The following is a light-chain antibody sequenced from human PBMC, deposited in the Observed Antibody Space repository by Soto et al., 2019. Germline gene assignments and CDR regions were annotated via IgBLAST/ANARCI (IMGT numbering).Light chain of an antibody. Sequence: EIVLTQSPGTLSLSPGERATLSCRASQSIASSYLAWYQHKPGQAPRLLIYGPSTRATGVPARFSGSGSGTEFALTINSLQSEDFAIYYCQQYNYWPTMVTFGQGTKGDIK. J-gene: IGKJ2*01. CDR1: QSIASSY. V-gene: IGKV3-15*01. CDR2: GPS. CDR3: QQYNYWPTMVT.